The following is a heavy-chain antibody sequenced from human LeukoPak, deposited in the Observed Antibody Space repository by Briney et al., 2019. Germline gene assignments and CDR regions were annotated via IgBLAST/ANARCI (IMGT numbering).Heavy chain of an antibody. CDR2: ISGSGDST. Sequence: GGSLRLSCAASGFTFSSYAMSWVRQAPGKGLEWVSVISGSGDSTYFIDSVKGRFTISRDNSKNTLDLQMNSLRAEDTAVYYCAKGGITMGIIDYWGQGTLVTVSS. V-gene: IGHV3-23*01. CDR1: GFTFSSYA. CDR3: AKGGITMGIIDY. D-gene: IGHD3-10*01. J-gene: IGHJ4*02.